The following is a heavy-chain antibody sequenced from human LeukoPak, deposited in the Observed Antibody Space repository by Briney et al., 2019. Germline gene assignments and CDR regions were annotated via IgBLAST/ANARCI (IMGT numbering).Heavy chain of an antibody. CDR2: ITTYNGNT. CDR1: GYTFTSYG. J-gene: IGHJ3*02. CDR3: ARNHGTGNALDI. V-gene: IGHV1-18*01. D-gene: IGHD1-1*01. Sequence: ASVKVSCKASGYTFTSYGINWVRQAPGQGLELMWWITTYNGNTDYAQNLHGRVTMTTDTSTTTAYMELRSLRSDDTAVYYCARNHGTGNALDIWGQGTMVTVSS.